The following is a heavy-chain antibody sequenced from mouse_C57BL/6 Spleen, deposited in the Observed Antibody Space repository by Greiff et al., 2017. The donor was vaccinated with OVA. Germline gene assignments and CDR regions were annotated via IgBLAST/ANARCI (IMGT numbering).Heavy chain of an antibody. V-gene: IGHV1-82*01. Sequence: QVQLQQSGPELVKPGASVKISCKASGYAFSSSWMNWVKQRPGKGLEWIGRIYPGDGDTNYNGKFKGKATLTADKSSSTAYMQLSSLTSEDSAVYFCARGGYVFDYWGQGTTLTVSS. CDR3: ARGGYVFDY. D-gene: IGHD2-2*01. CDR2: IYPGDGDT. J-gene: IGHJ2*01. CDR1: GYAFSSSW.